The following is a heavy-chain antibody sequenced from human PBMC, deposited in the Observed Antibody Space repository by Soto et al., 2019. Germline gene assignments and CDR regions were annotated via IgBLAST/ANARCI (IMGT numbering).Heavy chain of an antibody. D-gene: IGHD1-26*01. J-gene: IGHJ4*02. V-gene: IGHV4-30-4*01. CDR1: GGSISGDVYY. CDR3: ARDPPGAGPDFDF. Sequence: SETLSLTCTASGGSISGDVYYLSWIRQLPGKGLEWIGYISHSGSTYYNPSLKSRVTISGDTSKNDFSLKLTSVTAADTAVYYCARDPPGAGPDFDFWGQGTLVTVSS. CDR2: ISHSGST.